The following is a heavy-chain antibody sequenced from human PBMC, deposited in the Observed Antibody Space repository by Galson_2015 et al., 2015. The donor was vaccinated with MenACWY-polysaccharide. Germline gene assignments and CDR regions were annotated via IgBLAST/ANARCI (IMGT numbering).Heavy chain of an antibody. D-gene: IGHD2-2*01. CDR3: ARKGGWSAAVIDY. CDR1: GFTFSDYY. J-gene: IGHJ4*02. Sequence: SLRLSCAASGFTFSDYYMSWIRQAPGKGLEWVSYISSSGSTIYYADSVKGRFTISRDNAKNSPYLQMNSLRAEDAAVYYCARKGGWSAAVIDYWGQGTLVTVSS. V-gene: IGHV3-11*01. CDR2: ISSSGSTI.